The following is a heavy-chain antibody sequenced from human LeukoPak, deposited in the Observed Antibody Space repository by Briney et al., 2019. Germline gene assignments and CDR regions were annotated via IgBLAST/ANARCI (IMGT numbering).Heavy chain of an antibody. Sequence: PGGSLRLSCAASGFTFSDYYMSWLRQAPGKGLEWVSYISSSGSTIYYADSVKGRFTISRDNAKNSLYLQMNSLRAEDTAVYYCARDVDPRTYNWFDPWGQGTLVTVSS. J-gene: IGHJ5*02. V-gene: IGHV3-11*04. CDR3: ARDVDPRTYNWFDP. CDR2: ISSSGSTI. CDR1: GFTFSDYY. D-gene: IGHD1-1*01.